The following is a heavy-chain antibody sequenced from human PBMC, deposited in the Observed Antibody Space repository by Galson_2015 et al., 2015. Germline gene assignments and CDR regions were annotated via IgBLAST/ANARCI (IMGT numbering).Heavy chain of an antibody. Sequence: SVKVSCKASGYTFTSYGILWVRQAPRHGLEWMGWISAYNGNTNYAQNLQGRVTMTTDTSTSTAYMELRSLRSDDTAVYYCAREAEYCSGGSCYSGPGYWGQGTLVTVSS. D-gene: IGHD2-15*01. CDR2: ISAYNGNT. CDR3: AREAEYCSGGSCYSGPGY. J-gene: IGHJ4*02. V-gene: IGHV1-18*01. CDR1: GYTFTSYG.